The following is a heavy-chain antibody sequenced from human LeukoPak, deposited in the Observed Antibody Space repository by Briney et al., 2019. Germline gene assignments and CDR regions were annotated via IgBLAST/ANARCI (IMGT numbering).Heavy chain of an antibody. CDR2: ISYDGSNK. D-gene: IGHD5-12*01. Sequence: GGSLRLSCAASGFTFNSYTIHWVRQAPGKGLEWVALISYDGSNKYYADSVKGRFTISRDNSKNTLYLQMNSLRPEDTAVYYCARVREREWLRFPLDYWGQGTLVTVSS. CDR3: ARVREREWLRFPLDY. CDR1: GFTFNSYT. J-gene: IGHJ4*02. V-gene: IGHV3-30*04.